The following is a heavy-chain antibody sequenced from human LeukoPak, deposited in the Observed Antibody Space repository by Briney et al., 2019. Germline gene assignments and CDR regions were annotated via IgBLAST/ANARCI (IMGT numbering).Heavy chain of an antibody. Sequence: NPGGSLRLSCVASGFTFSTHEMSWVRQAPGKGLEWVSSISSSSSYIYYADSVKGRFTISRDNAKNSLYLQMNSLRAEDTAVYYCARGGIRWAHYMDVWGKGTTVTVSS. CDR3: ARGGIRWAHYMDV. CDR2: ISSSSSYI. CDR1: GFTFSTHE. J-gene: IGHJ6*03. V-gene: IGHV3-21*01. D-gene: IGHD1-26*01.